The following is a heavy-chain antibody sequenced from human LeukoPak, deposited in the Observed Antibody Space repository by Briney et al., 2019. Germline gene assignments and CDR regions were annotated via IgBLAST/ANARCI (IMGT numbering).Heavy chain of an antibody. CDR3: ATSLGPLTEY. CDR1: GFAFSSNW. Sequence: PGGSLSLSCAASGFAFSSNWMHWVRHTPGKGLVWVSRINSGGSGTSYADSVEGRFTISRDNAKNTLYLQMNSLRAEDTAVYYCATSLGPLTEYWGQGTLVTVSS. V-gene: IGHV3-74*01. CDR2: INSGGSGT. J-gene: IGHJ4*02. D-gene: IGHD7-27*01.